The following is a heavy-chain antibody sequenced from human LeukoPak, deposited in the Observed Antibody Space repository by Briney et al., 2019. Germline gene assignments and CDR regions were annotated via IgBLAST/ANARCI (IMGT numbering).Heavy chain of an antibody. V-gene: IGHV3-74*01. Sequence: PGGSLRLSCADSGFTFSTCVMHWVREAPGKRLMWVSRISHDGTDTSYVESVRGRFIICRDDARSSQYLLMDSLRGEDLGVYFCGSVSGYNTFVYWGEGTLVTVSS. D-gene: IGHD5-12*01. J-gene: IGHJ4*02. CDR3: GSVSGYNTFVY. CDR2: ISHDGTDT. CDR1: GFTFSTCV.